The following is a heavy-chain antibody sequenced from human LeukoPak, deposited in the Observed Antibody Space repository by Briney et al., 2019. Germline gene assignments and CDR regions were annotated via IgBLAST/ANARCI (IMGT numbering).Heavy chain of an antibody. CDR2: ISSSSSYI. V-gene: IGHV3-21*01. CDR3: ASFTYWDSGYDFIGNYIDY. J-gene: IGHJ4*02. D-gene: IGHD5-12*01. CDR1: GFTVSSNF. Sequence: GGSLRLSCAASGFTVSSNFLSWVRQPPGKGLEWVSSISSSSSYIYYADSVKGRFTISRDNAKNSLYLQMNSLRAEDTAVYYCASFTYWDSGYDFIGNYIDYWGQGTLVTVSS.